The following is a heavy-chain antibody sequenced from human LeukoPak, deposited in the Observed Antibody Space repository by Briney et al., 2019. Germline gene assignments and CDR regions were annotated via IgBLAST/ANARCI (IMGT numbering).Heavy chain of an antibody. D-gene: IGHD3-10*01. CDR3: ARDTWIGESGLDY. CDR1: GGSISSRIYH. V-gene: IGHV4-61*02. J-gene: IGHJ4*02. Sequence: SEALSLTCTGSGGSISSRIYHWRSLRQPAGTGLDWIGRIYTSRCTNYNPSLESRVTIPLDTSTNQLPLKLPPVTAAHPPVFSCARDTWIGESGLDYWGQGTVVSVSS. CDR2: IYTSRCT.